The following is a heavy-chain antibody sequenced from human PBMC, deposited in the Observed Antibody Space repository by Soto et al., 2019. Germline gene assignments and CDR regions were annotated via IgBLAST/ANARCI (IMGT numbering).Heavy chain of an antibody. CDR1: GFTFSTYT. CDR3: ARAASGWSNNWFDP. CDR2: ISAGSSTI. Sequence: EVQLVESGGGFVQPGGSLRLSCAASGFTFSTYTMNWVRQAPGKGLEWGSYISAGSSTIYYADSVKGRFTVSRDNAKNSLYLQVDSLRDEDTAVYYCARAASGWSNNWFDPWGQGTLVTVSS. J-gene: IGHJ5*02. V-gene: IGHV3-48*02. D-gene: IGHD6-19*01.